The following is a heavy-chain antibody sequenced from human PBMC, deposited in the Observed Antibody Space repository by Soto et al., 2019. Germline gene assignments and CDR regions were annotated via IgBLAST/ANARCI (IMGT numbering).Heavy chain of an antibody. CDR2: MNAANGNA. D-gene: IGHD2-21*02. J-gene: IGHJ5*02. Sequence: QERLVQSGAELRRPGASVKISCRASGYNFPSSNVNWVRQASGQGPEWLGWMNAANGNAAFARDFQGRVRMIRDLSTDTAYLELGGLSSVDTAMYYCARAVGIGVTGLDLWGPGTFVTVS. V-gene: IGHV1-8*01. CDR1: GYNFPSSN. CDR3: ARAVGIGVTGLDL.